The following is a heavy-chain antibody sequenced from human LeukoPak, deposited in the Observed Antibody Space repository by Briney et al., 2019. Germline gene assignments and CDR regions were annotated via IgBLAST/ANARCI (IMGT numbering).Heavy chain of an antibody. V-gene: IGHV4-31*03. CDR2: IYYSGST. D-gene: IGHD2-2*01. CDR1: GGSISSGGYY. J-gene: IGHJ4*02. CDR3: ARGIVVVPAAPSLDY. Sequence: PSETLSLTCTVSGGSISSGGYYWSWIRQHPGKGLEWIGYIYYSGSTYYNPSLKSRVTISVDTSKNQFSLKLSSVTAADTAVYYCARGIVVVPAAPSLDYWGQGTLVTVSS.